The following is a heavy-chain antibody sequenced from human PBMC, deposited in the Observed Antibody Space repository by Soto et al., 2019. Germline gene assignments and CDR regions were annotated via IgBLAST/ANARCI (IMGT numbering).Heavy chain of an antibody. CDR1: GYTFTSYG. Sequence: QVQLVQSGAEAKKPGASVKVSCKASGYTFTSYGISWVRQAPGQGLEWMGWISAYNSNSDYAQKLQGRVTMTTDTSTSTAYMELRSLRSDDTAVYYCARDVGYSYGSTRPSWFDPWGQGTLGTVSS. CDR2: ISAYNSNS. CDR3: ARDVGYSYGSTRPSWFDP. V-gene: IGHV1-18*01. J-gene: IGHJ5*02. D-gene: IGHD5-18*01.